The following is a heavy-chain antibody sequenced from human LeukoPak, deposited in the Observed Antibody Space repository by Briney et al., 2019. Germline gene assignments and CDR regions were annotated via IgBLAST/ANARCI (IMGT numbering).Heavy chain of an antibody. Sequence: SETLSLTCTVSGGSISSGYYWGWIRQPPGKGLEWIGNIYNSGSADYNPSLKSRVTISVDTSKNQFSLKLSSVTAADTAVYYCARRRVDSGNHHFDYWGQGTLVTVSS. CDR3: ARRRVDSGNHHFDY. V-gene: IGHV4-38-2*02. CDR2: IYNSGSA. CDR1: GGSISSGYY. J-gene: IGHJ4*02. D-gene: IGHD1-26*01.